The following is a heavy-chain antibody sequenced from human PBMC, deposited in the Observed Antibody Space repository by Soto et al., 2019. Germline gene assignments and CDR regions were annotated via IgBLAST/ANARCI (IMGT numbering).Heavy chain of an antibody. CDR2: LYYSGTT. J-gene: IGHJ5*02. CDR3: VRRSGYSSNWGEFDP. V-gene: IGHV4-39*01. CDR1: GGSFSSSSYY. Sequence: PSETLSLTCHVSGGSFSSSSYYWGWIRQPPGKGLEWIGSLYYSGTTYYNPSLKSRVTISVDRTKNQFSLNLTSVTAADMAVYYCVRRSGYSSNWGEFDPWGQGTLVTVSS. D-gene: IGHD5-18*01.